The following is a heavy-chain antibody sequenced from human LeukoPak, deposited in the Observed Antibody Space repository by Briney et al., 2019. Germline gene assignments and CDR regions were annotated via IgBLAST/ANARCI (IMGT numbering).Heavy chain of an antibody. D-gene: IGHD3-16*02. CDR3: ARGSIDYVWGSYRDY. CDR2: IYYSGST. Sequence: SETLSLTCTVSGGSISSGDYYWSWIRQPPGKGLEWIGYIYYSGSTYYNPSLKSRVTISVDTSKNQFSLKLSSVTAAGTAVYYCARGSIDYVWGSYRDYWGQGTLVTVSS. J-gene: IGHJ4*02. V-gene: IGHV4-30-4*01. CDR1: GGSISSGDYY.